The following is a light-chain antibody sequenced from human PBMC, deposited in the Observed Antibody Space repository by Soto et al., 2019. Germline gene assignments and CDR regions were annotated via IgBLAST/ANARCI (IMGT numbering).Light chain of an antibody. CDR3: QQYGRTSWT. CDR1: QSVSTNF. V-gene: IGKV3-20*01. Sequence: EIVLTQSPGTLSLSPGEGATLSCRASQSVSTNFFAWYQQKPGQAPRLLIYGASTRATGIPDRFSGSGSGTDFTLTIGRLEPEDIAVYYCQQYGRTSWTFGQGTKV. J-gene: IGKJ1*01. CDR2: GAS.